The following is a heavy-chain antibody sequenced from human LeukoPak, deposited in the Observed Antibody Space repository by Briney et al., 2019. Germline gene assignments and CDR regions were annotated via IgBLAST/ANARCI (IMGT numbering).Heavy chain of an antibody. CDR3: AREGEQLLFSPWFDP. Sequence: GASVKVSCKASGYTFTSYGISWVRQAPGQGLEWMGCISAYNGNTNYAQKLQGRVTMTTDTSTSKAYMELRSLRSDDTAVYDCAREGEQLLFSPWFDPWGQGTLVTVSS. CDR2: ISAYNGNT. D-gene: IGHD2-2*01. V-gene: IGHV1-18*01. CDR1: GYTFTSYG. J-gene: IGHJ5*02.